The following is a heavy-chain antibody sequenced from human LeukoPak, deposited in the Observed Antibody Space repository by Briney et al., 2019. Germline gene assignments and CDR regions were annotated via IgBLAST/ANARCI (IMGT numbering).Heavy chain of an antibody. J-gene: IGHJ5*02. CDR3: ARTDYSNTNWFDP. CDR2: IHNSGST. CDR1: GGSISTYY. V-gene: IGHV4-59*12. Sequence: SETLSLTRTVSGGSISTYYWSWIRQPPGKGLEWIGYIHNSGSTHYTFSLKSRVTMSLDTSKNQFSLKLTSVTAADTAVYYCARTDYSNTNWFDPWGQGALVTVSS. D-gene: IGHD4-11*01.